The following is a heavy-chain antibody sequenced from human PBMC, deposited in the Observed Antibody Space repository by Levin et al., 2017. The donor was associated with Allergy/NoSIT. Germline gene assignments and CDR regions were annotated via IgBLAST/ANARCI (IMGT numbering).Heavy chain of an antibody. D-gene: IGHD2-2*02. Sequence: GGSLRLSCAASGFTFSDYAMRWVRQAPGKGLEWVSGISGGGDRTYYADSVKGRFTISRDNSENTLYLQMNSLRAEDTALYYCAKAGCTTTTCYTNFWGQGTLVTVSS. V-gene: IGHV3-23*01. CDR2: ISGGGDRT. CDR1: GFTFSDYA. CDR3: AKAGCTTTTCYTNF. J-gene: IGHJ4*02.